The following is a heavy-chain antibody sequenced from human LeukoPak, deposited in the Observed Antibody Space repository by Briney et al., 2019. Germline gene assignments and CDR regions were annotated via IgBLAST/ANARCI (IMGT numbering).Heavy chain of an antibody. CDR2: NSGST. J-gene: IGHJ3*02. D-gene: IGHD1-26*01. Sequence: SETLSLTCTVSGDSVSSSTYYWDWIRQPPGKGLEWIGYNSGSTKYNPSLKSRVTISVDTSKNQLSLKLSSVTAADTAVYYCARGRGYGGNYLRAFDIWGQGTMVSVSS. V-gene: IGHV4-61*05. CDR1: GDSVSSSTYY. CDR3: ARGRGYGGNYLRAFDI.